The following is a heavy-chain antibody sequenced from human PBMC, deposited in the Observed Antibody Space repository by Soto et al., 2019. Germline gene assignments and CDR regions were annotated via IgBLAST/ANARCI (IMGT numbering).Heavy chain of an antibody. CDR3: ARGVGQWLVLSWFDP. Sequence: QVQLVESGGGVVQPGRSLRLSCAASGFTFSSYAMHWVRQAPGKGLEWVAVISYDGSNKYYADSVKGRFTISRDNSKNTLYLQMNSLRAEDTAVYYCARGVGQWLVLSWFDPWGQGTLVTVSS. V-gene: IGHV3-30-3*01. CDR1: GFTFSSYA. D-gene: IGHD6-19*01. J-gene: IGHJ5*02. CDR2: ISYDGSNK.